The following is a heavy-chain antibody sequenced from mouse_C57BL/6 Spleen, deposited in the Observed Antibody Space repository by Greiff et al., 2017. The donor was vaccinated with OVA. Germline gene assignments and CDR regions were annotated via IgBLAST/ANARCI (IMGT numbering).Heavy chain of an antibody. V-gene: IGHV1-19*01. CDR3: ARGEKAYYFDY. Sequence: VQLKQSGPVLVKPGASVKMSCKASGYTFTDYYMNWVKQSHGKSLEWIGVINPYNGGTSYNQKFKGKATLTVDKSSSTAYMELNSLTSEDSAVYYCARGEKAYYFDYRGQGTTLTVSS. CDR1: GYTFTDYY. J-gene: IGHJ2*01. CDR2: INPYNGGT.